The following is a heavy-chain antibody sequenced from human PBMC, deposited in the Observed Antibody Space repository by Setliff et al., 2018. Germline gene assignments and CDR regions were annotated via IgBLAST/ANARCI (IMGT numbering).Heavy chain of an antibody. CDR2: ITSSGTTT. Sequence: LRLSCAASGFTFSDYYMSWIRQAPGKGLEWVSYITSSGTTTFYTDSVKGRFAISRDNARNSLYLQMNSLRVEDTAVYYCARDQFSSGWYGPPESYFDCWGQGIQVTVS. CDR3: ARDQFSSGWYGPPESYFDC. V-gene: IGHV3-11*01. J-gene: IGHJ4*02. D-gene: IGHD6-19*01. CDR1: GFTFSDYY.